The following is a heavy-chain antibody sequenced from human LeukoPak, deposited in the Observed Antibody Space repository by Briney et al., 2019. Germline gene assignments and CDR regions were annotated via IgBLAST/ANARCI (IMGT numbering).Heavy chain of an antibody. CDR2: IWYDGSNK. D-gene: IGHD4-11*01. V-gene: IGHV3-33*01. CDR1: GFTFSSYG. CDR3: ARSPADYSNYYFDY. Sequence: PGRSLRLSCAASGFTFSSYGMHWVRQAPGKGLEWVAVIWYDGSNKYYADFVKGRFTISRDNSKNTLYLQMNSLRAEDTAVYYCARSPADYSNYYFDYWGQGTLVTVSS. J-gene: IGHJ4*02.